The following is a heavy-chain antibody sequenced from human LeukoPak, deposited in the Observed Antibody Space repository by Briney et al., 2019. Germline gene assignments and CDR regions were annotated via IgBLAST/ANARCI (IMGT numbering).Heavy chain of an antibody. D-gene: IGHD3-16*02. V-gene: IGHV3-30*04. Sequence: GGSLRHSCAASGFTFSSYAMHWVRQAPGKGLEWVAVISYDGSNKYYADSVKGRFTISRDNSKNTLYLQMNSLRAEDTAVYYCARESMITFGGVIVGPFDYWGQGTLVTVSS. CDR2: ISYDGSNK. CDR3: ARESMITFGGVIVGPFDY. J-gene: IGHJ4*02. CDR1: GFTFSSYA.